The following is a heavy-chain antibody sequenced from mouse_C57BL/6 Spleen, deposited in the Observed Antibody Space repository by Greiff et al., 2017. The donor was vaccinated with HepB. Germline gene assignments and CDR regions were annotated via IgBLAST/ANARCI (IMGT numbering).Heavy chain of an antibody. D-gene: IGHD2-5*01. CDR3: RGLGSNYGGFAY. J-gene: IGHJ3*01. V-gene: IGHV1-15*01. CDR2: IDPETGGT. Sequence: QVQLKESGAELVRPGASVTLSCKASGYTFTDYEMHWVKQTPVHGLEWIGAIDPETGGTAYNQKFKGKAILTADKSSSTAYMELRSLTSEDSAVYYCRGLGSNYGGFAYWGQGTLVTVSA. CDR1: GYTFTDYE.